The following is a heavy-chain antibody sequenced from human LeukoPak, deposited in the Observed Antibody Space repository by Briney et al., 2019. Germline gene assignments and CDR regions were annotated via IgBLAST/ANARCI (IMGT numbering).Heavy chain of an antibody. D-gene: IGHD5-24*01. CDR1: GFTFSDYY. Sequence: SGGSLRLSCAASGFTFSDYYMSWIRQAPGKGLEWVSYISSSSSTIYYADSVKGRFTISRDNAKNSLYLQMNSLRAEDTAVYYCARDGSRRDGYNCFDYWGQGTLVTVSS. V-gene: IGHV3-11*04. J-gene: IGHJ4*02. CDR2: ISSSSSTI. CDR3: ARDGSRRDGYNCFDY.